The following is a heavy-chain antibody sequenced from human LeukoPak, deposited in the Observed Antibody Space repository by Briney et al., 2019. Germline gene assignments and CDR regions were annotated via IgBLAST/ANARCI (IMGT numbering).Heavy chain of an antibody. CDR1: GFTFSSYA. CDR3: AEPGQGKWLFGNFEQ. V-gene: IGHV3-23*01. CDR2: ISGNGVST. D-gene: IGHD3-10*02. J-gene: IGHJ4*02. Sequence: GGSLRLSCAASGFTFSSYALSWVRQAPGTGLEWVSAISGNGVSTFYADSVKGRFTTSRDNSKNTLYLQMNSLRAEDAAVYYCAEPGQGKWLFGNFEQWGQGTLVTGSS.